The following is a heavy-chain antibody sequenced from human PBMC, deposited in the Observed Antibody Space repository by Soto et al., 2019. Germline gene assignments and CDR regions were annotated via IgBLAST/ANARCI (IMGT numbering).Heavy chain of an antibody. J-gene: IGHJ4*02. D-gene: IGHD3-10*01. CDR3: ATGWFGEFVYYFDY. V-gene: IGHV1-18*01. CDR2: ISAYNGHT. CDR1: GYTFTSYG. Sequence: QVQLVRSGAEVKKPGASVKVSCKASGYTFTSYGVSWVRQAPGQGLEWMGWISAYNGHTNYAQKLQGRVTMTTDTSTSTAYMELRSLRSDDTAVYYCATGWFGEFVYYFDYWGQGTLVTVSS.